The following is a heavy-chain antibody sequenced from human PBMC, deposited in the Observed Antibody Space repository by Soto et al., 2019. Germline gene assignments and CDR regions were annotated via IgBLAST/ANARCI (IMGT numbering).Heavy chain of an antibody. D-gene: IGHD3-16*02. CDR1: GYTFTSYG. Sequence: QVQLVQSGAEVKKPGASVKVSCKASGYTFTSYGISWVRQAPGQGLEWMGWISAYNGNTNYAQKLQGRVTMTTDTSTSTAYMELRSLRYDDTAVYYCARGPWEITFGGVIVRSRGAFDIWGQGTMVTVSS. J-gene: IGHJ3*02. V-gene: IGHV1-18*01. CDR3: ARGPWEITFGGVIVRSRGAFDI. CDR2: ISAYNGNT.